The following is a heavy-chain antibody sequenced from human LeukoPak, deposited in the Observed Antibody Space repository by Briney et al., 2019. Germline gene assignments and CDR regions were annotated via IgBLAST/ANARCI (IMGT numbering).Heavy chain of an antibody. CDR3: ARPGSRGYSYGFDS. Sequence: GESLQISCQGSGYSFTNYWIGWVRRMPGKGLEWMGIIYPGDSDTRYSPSFQGQVTISADKSITTAYLQWSSLKASDTAMYYCARPGSRGYSYGFDSWGQGTLVTVSS. D-gene: IGHD5-18*01. J-gene: IGHJ5*01. V-gene: IGHV5-51*01. CDR1: GYSFTNYW. CDR2: IYPGDSDT.